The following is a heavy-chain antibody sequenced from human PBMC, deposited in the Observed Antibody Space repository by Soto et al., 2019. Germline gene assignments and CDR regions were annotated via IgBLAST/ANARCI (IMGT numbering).Heavy chain of an antibody. J-gene: IGHJ4*02. D-gene: IGHD1-26*01. CDR2: ISNSGGST. CDR1: GFTFSNYV. CDR3: AKEDVGGYYYSGL. V-gene: IGHV3-23*01. Sequence: EVPLLESGGGLVQPGGSLRISCAASGFTFSNYVMSWVRQAPGKGLEWVSSISNSGGSTYYADSVKGRFTISRDNSKNTLYLQMKSLRAEDAAVYYCAKEDVGGYYYSGLWGRGTLVTVSS.